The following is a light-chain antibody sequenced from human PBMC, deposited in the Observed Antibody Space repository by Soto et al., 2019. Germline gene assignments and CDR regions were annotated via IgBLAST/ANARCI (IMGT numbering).Light chain of an antibody. CDR2: SNN. CDR1: SSNIGSNT. V-gene: IGLV1-44*01. CDR3: AAWDDSLNGVV. Sequence: QSVLTQPPSASGTPGQRVPISCSGSSSNIGSNTVNWYQQLPGTAPKLLIYSNNHRPSGVPDRFSGSKSGTSASLAISGLQSEDEGDYYCAAWDDSLNGVVFGGGTKLTVL. J-gene: IGLJ2*01.